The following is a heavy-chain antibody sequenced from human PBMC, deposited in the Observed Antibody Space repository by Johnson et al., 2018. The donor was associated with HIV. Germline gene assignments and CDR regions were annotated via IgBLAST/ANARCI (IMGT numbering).Heavy chain of an antibody. J-gene: IGHJ3*02. D-gene: IGHD6-13*01. Sequence: VQLVESEGGLVQPGRSLRLSCAASGFTFSSYWMGWVRQAPGKGLEWVANIKQDGSEKYYVDSLKGRFTITRDNAKNSLYLQMNSLRAEDTAVYYCARGEDSSIWSVGAFDIWGQVTMVTVSS. CDR1: GFTFSSYW. V-gene: IGHV3-7*05. CDR3: ARGEDSSIWSVGAFDI. CDR2: IKQDGSEK.